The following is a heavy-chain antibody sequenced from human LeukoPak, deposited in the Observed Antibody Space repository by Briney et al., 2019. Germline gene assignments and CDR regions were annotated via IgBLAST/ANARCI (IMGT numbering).Heavy chain of an antibody. CDR2: IYYSGST. CDR1: GGSISSGDYY. V-gene: IGHV4-39*07. J-gene: IGHJ4*02. Sequence: SQTLSLTCTVSGGSISSGDYYWCWIRPPPGKGLGWSGSIYYSGSTYYHPSLKSRVTISVDTSKIQFSLKLSSVTAADTAVYYCAGTYYYTSGSYSNFDYWGQGTLVTVSS. D-gene: IGHD3-10*01. CDR3: AGTYYYTSGSYSNFDY.